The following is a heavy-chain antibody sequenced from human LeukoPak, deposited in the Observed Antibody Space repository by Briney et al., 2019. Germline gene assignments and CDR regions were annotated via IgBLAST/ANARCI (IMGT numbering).Heavy chain of an antibody. J-gene: IGHJ4*02. V-gene: IGHV1-2*02. CDR2: IKTDTGDA. Sequence: ASVKVSCKTSGYTFTDYYLYWVRQATGQGLEWMGWIKTDTGDAKYSPNFQDRVTMTRDTSVHTAILEFNRLTSDDSAVYYCVTGEKKGCYPLGCHSSSHDYWGQGTLVTVYS. CDR1: GYTFTDYY. D-gene: IGHD2-2*01. CDR3: VTGEKKGCYPLGCHSSSHDY.